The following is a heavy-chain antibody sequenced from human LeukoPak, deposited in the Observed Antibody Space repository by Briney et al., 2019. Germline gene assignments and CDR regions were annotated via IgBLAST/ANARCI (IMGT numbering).Heavy chain of an antibody. V-gene: IGHV3-74*01. CDR1: GFTFSRFW. CDR3: ARDQSIAGPTTADY. D-gene: IGHD1-26*01. J-gene: IGHJ4*02. CDR2: INTDGSNT. Sequence: GGSLRLSCAASGFTFSRFWMHWVRQAPGKGLVWVSRINTDGSNTIYADSVKGRFTISRDNAKNALYLQMNSLRAEDTAVYYCARDQSIAGPTTADYWGQGTLVTVSS.